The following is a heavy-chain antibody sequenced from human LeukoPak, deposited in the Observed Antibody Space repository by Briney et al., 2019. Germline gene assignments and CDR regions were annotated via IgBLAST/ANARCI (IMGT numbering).Heavy chain of an antibody. CDR3: ARRFDS. V-gene: IGHV3-66*01. J-gene: IGHJ5*01. CDR2: IYSGGST. Sequence: GGSLRLSCAASGFTFSSYGMHWVRQAPGKGLEWVSVIYSGGSTYYADSVKGRFTISRDNSKNTLYLQMNSLRAEDTAVYYCARRFDSWGQGTLVTVSS. CDR1: GFTFSSYG.